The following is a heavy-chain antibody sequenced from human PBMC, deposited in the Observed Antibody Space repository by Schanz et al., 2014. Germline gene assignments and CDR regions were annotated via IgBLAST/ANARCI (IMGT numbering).Heavy chain of an antibody. V-gene: IGHV1-18*01. CDR2: ISPYNGNT. Sequence: QVQLVQSGAEVKKPGASVKVSCKTSGYTFSSYGITWVRQAPGQGLEWMGWISPYNGNTNYAPKVQGRVTVTTDTSTSTVYMELSSLRSEDTAVHYCARGRGFYDYWGQGTLVTVSS. D-gene: IGHD3-10*01. J-gene: IGHJ4*02. CDR1: GYTFSSYG. CDR3: ARGRGFYDY.